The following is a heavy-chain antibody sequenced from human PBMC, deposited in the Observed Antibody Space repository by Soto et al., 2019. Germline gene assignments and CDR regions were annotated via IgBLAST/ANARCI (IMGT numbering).Heavy chain of an antibody. Sequence: TSETLSLTCTVSGGSISSYYWSWIRQPPGKGLEWIGYIYYSGSTNYNPSLKSRVTISVDTSKNQFSLKLSSVTAADTAVYYCARGQDGDPAKYYYCYMDVWGKGTTVTVSS. D-gene: IGHD7-27*01. V-gene: IGHV4-59*08. CDR2: IYYSGST. J-gene: IGHJ6*03. CDR1: GGSISSYY. CDR3: ARGQDGDPAKYYYCYMDV.